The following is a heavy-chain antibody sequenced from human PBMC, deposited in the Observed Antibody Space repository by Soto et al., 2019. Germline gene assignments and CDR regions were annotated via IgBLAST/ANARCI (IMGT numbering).Heavy chain of an antibody. CDR3: ARDGYQLLGGYYFDY. V-gene: IGHV3-33*01. J-gene: IGHJ4*02. CDR1: GFTFSSYG. D-gene: IGHD2-2*01. Sequence: QVQLVESGGGVVQPGRSLRLSCAASGFTFSSYGMHWVRQAPGKGLERVAVIWYDGSNKYYADSVKGRFTISRDNSKNTLYLQMNSLRAEDTAVYYCARDGYQLLGGYYFDYWGQGTLVTVSS. CDR2: IWYDGSNK.